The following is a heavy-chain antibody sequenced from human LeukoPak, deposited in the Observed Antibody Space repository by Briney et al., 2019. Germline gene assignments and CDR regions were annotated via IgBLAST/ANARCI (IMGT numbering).Heavy chain of an antibody. CDR1: GFTFSSYA. CDR3: AKVDASAVAGPKFDY. Sequence: PGGSLRLSCAASGFTFSSYAMSWVRLAPGKGLEWVSAISGSGGSTYYADSVKGRFTISRDNSKNTLYLQMNSLRAEDTAVYYCAKVDASAVAGPKFDYWGQGTLVTVSS. CDR2: ISGSGGST. V-gene: IGHV3-23*01. D-gene: IGHD6-19*01. J-gene: IGHJ4*02.